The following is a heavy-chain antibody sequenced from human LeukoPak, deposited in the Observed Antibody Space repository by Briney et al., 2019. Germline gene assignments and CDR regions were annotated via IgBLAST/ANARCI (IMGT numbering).Heavy chain of an antibody. CDR1: GGTFISYA. V-gene: IGHV1-69*01. CDR3: ARSVGSTNDDWFDP. CDR2: IIPIFGTA. D-gene: IGHD1-26*01. J-gene: IGHJ5*02. Sequence: SVKVSCKASGGTFISYAISWVRQAPGQGLEWMGGIIPIFGTANYAQKFQGRVTITADESTSTAYMELSSLRSEDTAVYYCARSVGSTNDDWFDPWGQGTPVTVSS.